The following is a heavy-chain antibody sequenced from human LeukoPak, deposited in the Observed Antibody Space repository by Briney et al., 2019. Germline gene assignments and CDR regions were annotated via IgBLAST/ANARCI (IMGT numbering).Heavy chain of an antibody. V-gene: IGHV3-30*04. D-gene: IGHD6-19*01. J-gene: IGHJ6*03. CDR2: ISYDGSNK. CDR1: GFTFSSYA. Sequence: PGGSLRLSCAASGFTFSSYAMHWVRQAPGKGLEWVAVISYDGSNKYYADSVKGRFTISRDNSKNTLYLQMNSLRAEDTAVYYCARAPGSGWVVIRYYYYMDVWGKGTTVTVSS. CDR3: ARAPGSGWVVIRYYYYMDV.